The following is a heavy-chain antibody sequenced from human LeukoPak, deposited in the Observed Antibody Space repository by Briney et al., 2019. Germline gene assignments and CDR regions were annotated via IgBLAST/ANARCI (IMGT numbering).Heavy chain of an antibody. D-gene: IGHD3-22*01. CDR3: ARSSYYYYDSSGYFYFDY. V-gene: IGHV3-21*01. J-gene: IGHJ4*02. Sequence: GGSLRLSCAASGFTFSSYSMNWVRRAPGKGLEWVSSISSSSSYIYYADSVKGRFTISRDNAKNSLYLQMNSLRAEDTAVYYCARSSYYYYDSSGYFYFDYWGQGTLVTVSP. CDR1: GFTFSSYS. CDR2: ISSSSSYI.